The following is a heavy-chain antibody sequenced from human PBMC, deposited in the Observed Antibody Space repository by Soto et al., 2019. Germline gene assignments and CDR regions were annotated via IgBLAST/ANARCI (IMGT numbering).Heavy chain of an antibody. CDR2: INSDGSST. V-gene: IGHV3-74*01. CDR1: GFTFSSYW. J-gene: IGHJ4*02. D-gene: IGHD2-15*01. Sequence: EVQLVESGGGLVQPGESLRLSCAASGFTFSSYWMHWVRQAPGKGLVWVSRINSDGSSTSYAGSVKGRFTISRDNAENTLYLQMISLRAEDTAVYYCVRTSLVVAASTREDYWGQGTLVTVSS. CDR3: VRTSLVVAASTREDY.